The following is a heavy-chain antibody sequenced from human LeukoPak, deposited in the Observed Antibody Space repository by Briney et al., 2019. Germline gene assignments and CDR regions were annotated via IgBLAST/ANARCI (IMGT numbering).Heavy chain of an antibody. J-gene: IGHJ6*03. D-gene: IGHD3-10*01. CDR3: ARAPNLLGYYYGSGSHGGSYYYYYMDV. Sequence: SQTLSLTCTVSGGSISSGSYYWSWLRQPAGKGLEWLGRIYTSGSTNYNPSLKSRVTISLDTSKNQFSLKLSSVTAADTAVYYCARAPNLLGYYYGSGSHGGSYYYYYMDVWGKGTTVTVSS. V-gene: IGHV4-61*02. CDR1: GGSISSGSYY. CDR2: IYTSGST.